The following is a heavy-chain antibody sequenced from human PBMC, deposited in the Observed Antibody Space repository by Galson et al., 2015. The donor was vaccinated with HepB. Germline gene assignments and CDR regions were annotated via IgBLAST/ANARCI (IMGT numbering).Heavy chain of an antibody. CDR2: ISGSGGGT. CDR3: AKNRGYSYNTIGLYYFDY. CDR1: GFTFNNYA. V-gene: IGHV3-23*01. J-gene: IGHJ4*02. D-gene: IGHD5-18*01. Sequence: LRLSCAASGFTFNNYALTWVRQAPGKGLEWVSAISGSGGGTYYADSVRGRFTIPRDSSNNTLSLQMNSLRADDTAVYYCAKNRGYSYNTIGLYYFDYWGQGTLVTVSS.